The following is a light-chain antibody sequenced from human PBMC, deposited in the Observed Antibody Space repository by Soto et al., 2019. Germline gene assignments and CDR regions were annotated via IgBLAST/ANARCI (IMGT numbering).Light chain of an antibody. Sequence: EIVLTQSPGTLSLSPGERATLSCRASQSVSNNYLAWYQQKPGQAPRLLIYGASNRATGIPDRFSGSGSGTEFTLTISSLQPDDFATYYCQQYNNYYTFGQGTKVDIK. CDR1: QSVSNNY. V-gene: IGKV3-20*01. CDR3: QQYNNYYT. J-gene: IGKJ2*01. CDR2: GAS.